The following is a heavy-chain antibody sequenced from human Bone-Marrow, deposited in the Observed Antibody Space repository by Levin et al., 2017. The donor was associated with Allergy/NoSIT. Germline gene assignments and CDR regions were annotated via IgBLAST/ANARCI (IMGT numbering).Heavy chain of an antibody. V-gene: IGHV3-64D*06. CDR3: VRTAHSGNDWGIDDAFDI. J-gene: IGHJ3*02. CDR1: GFTFRSYN. D-gene: IGHD5-12*01. CDR2: ISSNGVNT. Sequence: GESLKISCSASGFTFRSYNMHWVRQSPEKGLMYVSAISSNGVNTYYADSVKGRFTISRDDSENSLYLQMTSLTTEDTAIYYCVRTAHSGNDWGIDDAFDIWGQGTMVTVSS.